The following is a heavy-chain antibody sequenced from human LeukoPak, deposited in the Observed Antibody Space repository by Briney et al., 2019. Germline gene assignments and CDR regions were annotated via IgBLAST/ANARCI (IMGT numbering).Heavy chain of an antibody. J-gene: IGHJ4*02. V-gene: IGHV4-31*03. CDR1: GGSISSGGYY. CDR3: ARVSSEGYFDY. Sequence: TLSLTCTVSGGSISSGGYYWSWIRQHPGKGLEWIGYIYYSGSTYYNPSLKSRVTISVDTSKNQFSLKLSSVTAADTAVYYCARVSSEGYFDYWGQGTLVTVSS. CDR2: IYYSGST. D-gene: IGHD2-15*01.